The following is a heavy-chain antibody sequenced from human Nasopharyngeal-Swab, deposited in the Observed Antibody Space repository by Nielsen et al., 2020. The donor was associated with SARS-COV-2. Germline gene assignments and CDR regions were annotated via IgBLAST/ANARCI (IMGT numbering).Heavy chain of an antibody. CDR1: GFTFSDYY. CDR2: ISSSSSYT. CDR3: ARDERRYSYGYPDY. J-gene: IGHJ4*02. V-gene: IGHV3-11*05. Sequence: GESLKISCAASGFTFSDYYMSWIRQAPGKGLEWVSYISSSSSYTNYADSVKGRFTILRDNDKNSLYLQMNSLRAEDTAVYYCARDERRYSYGYPDYWGQGTLVTVSS. D-gene: IGHD5-18*01.